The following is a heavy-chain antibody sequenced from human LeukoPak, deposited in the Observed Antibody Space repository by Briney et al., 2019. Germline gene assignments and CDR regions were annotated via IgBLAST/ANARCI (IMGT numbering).Heavy chain of an antibody. CDR3: ARAKGYSYGFDY. Sequence: SETLSRTCTVSGGTISSYYWIWLRQPPGKGLEWIGYIYYRGSTNYNPSLKSRVTISVDTSRNQFSLKLSSVTAADTAVYYCARAKGYSYGFDYWGQGTLVTVSS. V-gene: IGHV4-59*01. J-gene: IGHJ4*02. CDR1: GGTISSYY. D-gene: IGHD5-18*01. CDR2: IYYRGST.